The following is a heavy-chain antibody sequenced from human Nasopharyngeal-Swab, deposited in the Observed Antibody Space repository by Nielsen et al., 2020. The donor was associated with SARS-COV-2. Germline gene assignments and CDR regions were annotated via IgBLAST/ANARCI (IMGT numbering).Heavy chain of an antibody. J-gene: IGHJ6*02. Sequence: GESLKISCSVSGFSFSDYYMSWIRQAPGKGLEWISYINGSSSWTDYADSVKGRFTISRDNSKSTLYLQMNSLRAEDTAEYFCAKDGVRLNGIDVWGQGTTVTVSS. CDR1: GFSFSDYY. V-gene: IGHV3-11*05. D-gene: IGHD3-16*01. CDR3: AKDGVRLNGIDV. CDR2: INGSSSWT.